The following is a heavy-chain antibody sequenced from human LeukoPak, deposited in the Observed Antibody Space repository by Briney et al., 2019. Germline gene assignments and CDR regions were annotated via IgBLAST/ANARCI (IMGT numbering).Heavy chain of an antibody. J-gene: IGHJ6*04. CDR1: GFTFSRLG. V-gene: IGHV3-30*02. CDR3: AKEGDEFRGYLDV. Sequence: SGGSLRLSCAASGFTFSRLGMQWVRQAPGKGLEWVAVIHNDGTMGQYADSVKGRFTISKDFSRNTLYLQMNSLRDDDTAVYYCAKEGDEFRGYLDVWGKGTTVTVSS. D-gene: IGHD3-16*01. CDR2: IHNDGTMG.